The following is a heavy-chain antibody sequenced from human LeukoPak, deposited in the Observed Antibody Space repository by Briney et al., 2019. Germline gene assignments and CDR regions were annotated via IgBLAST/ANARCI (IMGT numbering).Heavy chain of an antibody. D-gene: IGHD1-1*01. J-gene: IGHJ4*02. V-gene: IGHV4-34*01. CDR1: GGSFSGYY. CDR3: ARGGWNLED. Sequence: SETLSLTCAVYGGSFSGYYWSWIRQPPGKGLEWIGEINHSGSTNYNPSLKSRVTISVDTSKNQFSLKLSSVTAADTAVYYCARGGWNLEDWGQGTLVTVSS. CDR2: INHSGST.